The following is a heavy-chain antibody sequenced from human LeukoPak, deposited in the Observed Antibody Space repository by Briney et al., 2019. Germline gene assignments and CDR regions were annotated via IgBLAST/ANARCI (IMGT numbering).Heavy chain of an antibody. J-gene: IGHJ4*02. CDR1: GYTFTGYY. D-gene: IGHD5-24*01. Sequence: ASVKVSCKASGYTFTGYYMRWVRQAPGQGLEWMGWINPNSGGTNYAQKFQGRVTMTRDTSISTAYMELSRLRSDDTAVYYCARDGDGYNLYYFDYWGQGTLVTVSS. CDR3: ARDGDGYNLYYFDY. CDR2: INPNSGGT. V-gene: IGHV1-2*02.